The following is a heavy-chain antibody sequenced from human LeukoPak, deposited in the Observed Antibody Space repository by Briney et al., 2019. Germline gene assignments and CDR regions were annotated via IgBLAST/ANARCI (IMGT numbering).Heavy chain of an antibody. Sequence: GGSLRLSCAASGFTFRNYAMSWVRQAPGKGLEWVSGISNVGRSKYYADSVKGRFTISRDNAKNSLYLQMNSLRAEDTAVYYCARSSGWYGWGQGTLVTVSS. V-gene: IGHV3-48*03. CDR1: GFTFRNYA. CDR2: ISNVGRSK. J-gene: IGHJ4*02. D-gene: IGHD6-19*01. CDR3: ARSSGWYG.